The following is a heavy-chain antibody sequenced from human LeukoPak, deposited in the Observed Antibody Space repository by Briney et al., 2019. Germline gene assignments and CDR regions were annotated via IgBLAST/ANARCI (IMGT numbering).Heavy chain of an antibody. CDR1: GYAFTSYA. J-gene: IGHJ4*02. Sequence: ASVKVSCKASGYAFTSYAMNWVRQAPGQGLEWMGWINTNTGNPTYAQGFTGRFVFSLDTSVSTAYLQISSLKAEDTAVYYCATWSGYDFWSGYPEWADYWGQGTLVTVSS. D-gene: IGHD3-3*01. CDR2: INTNTGNP. CDR3: ATWSGYDFWSGYPEWADY. V-gene: IGHV7-4-1*02.